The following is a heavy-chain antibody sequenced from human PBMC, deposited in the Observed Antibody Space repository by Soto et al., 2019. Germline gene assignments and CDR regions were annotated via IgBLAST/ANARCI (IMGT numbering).Heavy chain of an antibody. D-gene: IGHD2-15*01. CDR3: ARGPHLRGYCSGGSCSGYYYGMDV. CDR2: INHSGST. Sequence: PSETLCLTCAVYGGSFSGYYWSWIRQPPGKGLEWIGEINHSGSTNYNPSLKSRVTISVDTSKNQFSLKLSSVTAADTAVYYCARGPHLRGYCSGGSCSGYYYGMDVWGQGTTVTVSS. V-gene: IGHV4-34*01. J-gene: IGHJ6*02. CDR1: GGSFSGYY.